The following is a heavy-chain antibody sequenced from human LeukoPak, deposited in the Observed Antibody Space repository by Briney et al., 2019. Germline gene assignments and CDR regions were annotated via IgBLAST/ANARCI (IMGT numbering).Heavy chain of an antibody. V-gene: IGHV4-61*02. CDR1: GDSISNSRHY. J-gene: IGHJ4*02. CDR3: ARDGVVTMELDY. Sequence: SETLSLTCTVSGDSISNSRHYWSWIRQPAGKALEWIGRIYPSGNTNYNPSLKSRVSISLDTSKNQFSLNLKSVTAADTAMYYCARDGVVTMELDYWGQGTLVTVSS. CDR2: IYPSGNT. D-gene: IGHD3-3*01.